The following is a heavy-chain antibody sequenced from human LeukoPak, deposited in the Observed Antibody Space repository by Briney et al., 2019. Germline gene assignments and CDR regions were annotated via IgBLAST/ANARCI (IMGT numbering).Heavy chain of an antibody. J-gene: IGHJ4*02. V-gene: IGHV3-53*01. CDR2: IYSGGST. Sequence: GGSLRLSCAASGFTVSSNYMSWVRQAPGKGLEWVSVIYSGGSTYYADSVKGQFTTSRDNSKNTLYLQMNGLRAVDTALYYCAKGGDYYGSGSYIDYWGQGALVTVSS. CDR1: GFTVSSNY. CDR3: AKGGDYYGSGSYIDY. D-gene: IGHD3-10*01.